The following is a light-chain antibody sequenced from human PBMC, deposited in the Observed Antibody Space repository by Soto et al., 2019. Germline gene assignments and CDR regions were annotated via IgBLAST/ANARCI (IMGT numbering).Light chain of an antibody. CDR2: GNS. Sequence: QSVLTQPPSVSGAPGQRVTISCTGSSSNIRAGYDVHWYQQLPGTAPKLLIYGNSNRPSGVPDRFSGSKSGTSASLAITGLQADDEADYYCQSYDSSLSGPVVFGGRTKLTVL. CDR1: SSNIRAGYD. CDR3: QSYDSSLSGPVV. V-gene: IGLV1-40*01. J-gene: IGLJ2*01.